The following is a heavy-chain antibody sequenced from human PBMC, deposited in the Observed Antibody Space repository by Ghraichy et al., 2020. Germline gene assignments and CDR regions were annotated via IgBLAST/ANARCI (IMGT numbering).Heavy chain of an antibody. Sequence: SETLSLTCTVSGGSISSYYWSWIRQPPGKGLEWIGYIYYSGSTNYNPSLKSRVTISVDTSKNQFSLKLSSVTAADTAVYYCARGRVYCSGGSCYEVSIYGMDVWGQGTTVTVSS. D-gene: IGHD2-15*01. V-gene: IGHV4-59*01. CDR3: ARGRVYCSGGSCYEVSIYGMDV. J-gene: IGHJ6*02. CDR2: IYYSGST. CDR1: GGSISSYY.